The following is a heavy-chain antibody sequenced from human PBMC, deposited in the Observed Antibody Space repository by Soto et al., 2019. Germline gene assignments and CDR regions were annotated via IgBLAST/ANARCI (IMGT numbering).Heavy chain of an antibody. CDR1: RFSNSW. V-gene: IGHV3-74*01. CDR3: VRGKGAYVYFGFDI. Sequence: GGSLRLSCAASRFSNSWLHWVRQFPGKGPVWVSRINTHGDKADYADFVKGRFTMSRDYATDTVYLQMNNLRVKDTAVYYCVRGKGAYVYFGFDIWGQGKMVTVSS. CDR2: INTHGDKA. J-gene: IGHJ3*02. D-gene: IGHD3-9*01.